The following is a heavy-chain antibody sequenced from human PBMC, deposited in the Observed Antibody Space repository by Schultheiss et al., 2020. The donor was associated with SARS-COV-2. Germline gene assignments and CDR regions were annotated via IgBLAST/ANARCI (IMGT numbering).Heavy chain of an antibody. CDR1: GGTFSSYA. D-gene: IGHD3-16*01. J-gene: IGHJ5*02. Sequence: ASVKVSCKASGGTFSSYAISWVRQAPGQGLEWMGWINAGNGNTKYSQKFQDRVTMTRDTSTGTADMELRSLRPDDTAVYYCARGGSFMYPDPWGQGTLVTVSS. V-gene: IGHV1-18*01. CDR2: INAGNGNT. CDR3: ARGGSFMYPDP.